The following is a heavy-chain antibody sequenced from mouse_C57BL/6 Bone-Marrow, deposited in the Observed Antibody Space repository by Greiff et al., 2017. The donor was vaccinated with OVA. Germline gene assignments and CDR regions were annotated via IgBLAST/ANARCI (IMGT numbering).Heavy chain of an antibody. D-gene: IGHD1-1*01. Sequence: QVQLQQSGPELVKPGASVKLSCKASGYAFSSSWMNWVKQRPGKGLEWIGRIYPGDGDTNYNGKFKGKATLTADKSSSTAYMQLSSQTSEDSAVYFCARRFITTGGADWYFDVWGTGTTVTVSS. CDR1: GYAFSSSW. CDR2: IYPGDGDT. V-gene: IGHV1-82*01. J-gene: IGHJ1*03. CDR3: ARRFITTGGADWYFDV.